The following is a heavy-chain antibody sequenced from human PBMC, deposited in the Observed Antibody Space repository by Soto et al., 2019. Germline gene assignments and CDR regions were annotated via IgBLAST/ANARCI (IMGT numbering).Heavy chain of an antibody. Sequence: GGSLRLSCAASGFTFSSYAMHWVRQAPGKGLEWVAVISYDGSNKYYADSVKGRFTISRDNSKNTLYLQMNSLRAEDTAVDYCARDGVYSSSSGAFDIWGQGTMVTVSS. D-gene: IGHD6-6*01. J-gene: IGHJ3*02. CDR2: ISYDGSNK. CDR1: GFTFSSYA. V-gene: IGHV3-30*04. CDR3: ARDGVYSSSSGAFDI.